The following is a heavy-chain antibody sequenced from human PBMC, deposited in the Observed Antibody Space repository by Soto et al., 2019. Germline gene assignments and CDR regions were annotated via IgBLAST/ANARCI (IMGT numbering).Heavy chain of an antibody. V-gene: IGHV4-59*01. D-gene: IGHD5-12*01. J-gene: IGHJ1*01. CDR3: SRDPPTMVATGVSEH. Sequence: SETLSLTCTVSGGSISSYYWSWIRQPPGKGLEWIGYIYYSGSTNYNPSLKSRVTISVDTSKNQFSLKLSSVTAADTAVYYCSRDPPTMVATGVSEHGGLRTLVTVS. CDR1: GGSISSYY. CDR2: IYYSGST.